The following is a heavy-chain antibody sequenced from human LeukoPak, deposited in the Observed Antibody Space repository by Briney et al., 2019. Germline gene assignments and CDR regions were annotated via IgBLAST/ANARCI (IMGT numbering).Heavy chain of an antibody. CDR2: ISYDGSNK. Sequence: PGGSLRLSCAASGFTFSSYAMDWVRQAPGKGLEWVAVISYDGSNKYYADSVKGRFSISRDNSKNTLYLQMNSLGAEDTAVYYCARMKRAAATIWSGMDVWGQGTTVTVSS. V-gene: IGHV3-30-3*01. J-gene: IGHJ6*02. CDR3: ARMKRAAATIWSGMDV. D-gene: IGHD5-12*01. CDR1: GFTFSSYA.